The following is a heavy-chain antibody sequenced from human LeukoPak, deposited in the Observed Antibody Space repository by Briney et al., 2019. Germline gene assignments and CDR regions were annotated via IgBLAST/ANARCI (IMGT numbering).Heavy chain of an antibody. CDR1: GFTFSSYA. D-gene: IGHD3-22*01. CDR2: ISSVGTTI. J-gene: IGHJ6*03. CDR3: ARASRGYYYMDV. V-gene: IGHV3-48*01. Sequence: GRSLRLSCAASGFTFSSYAMHWVRQAPGKGLEWISYISSVGTTIYYADSVKGRFTISRDNAKNSLYLQMNSLRAEDTAVFYCARASRGYYYMDVWGKGTTVTVSS.